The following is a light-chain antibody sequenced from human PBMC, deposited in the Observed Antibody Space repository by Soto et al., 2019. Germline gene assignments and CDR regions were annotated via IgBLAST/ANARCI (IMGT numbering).Light chain of an antibody. CDR2: DAS. J-gene: IGKJ4*01. V-gene: IGKV3-11*01. Sequence: EIVLIQSPATLYLSPGATATLSCSASQSVGSYLAWYQHKPGQAHRLLISDASNRATRIPARFSGSGSETDFTLTISSLEPEDSAVYYCKQRSTWPSLTFGGGTNVEIK. CDR1: QSVGSY. CDR3: KQRSTWPSLT.